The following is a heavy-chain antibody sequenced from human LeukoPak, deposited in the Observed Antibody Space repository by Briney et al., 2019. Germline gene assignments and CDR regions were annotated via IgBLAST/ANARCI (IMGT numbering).Heavy chain of an antibody. J-gene: IGHJ1*01. CDR2: ISGSGGST. CDR1: GFTFSSYA. V-gene: IGHV3-23*01. CDR3: AKLAHYCSGGSCPIQH. D-gene: IGHD2-15*01. Sequence: GGSLRLSCAASGFTFSSYAMSWVRQAPGKGLEWVSAISGSGGSTYYADSVKGRFTISRDNSKNTLYLQMNSLRAEDTAVYYCAKLAHYCSGGSCPIQHWGQGTLVTVSS.